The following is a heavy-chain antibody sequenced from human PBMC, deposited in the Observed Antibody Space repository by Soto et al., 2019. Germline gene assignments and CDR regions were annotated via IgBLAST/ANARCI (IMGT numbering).Heavy chain of an antibody. CDR1: GFSFSRYA. Sequence: GSLRLSCAASGFSFSRYAIHWVRQAPGKGLEWVAVISKDGSHKYYLESVKGRFTISRDNSKNILSLQMNSLRDEDTAVYYCARSRSGEVADYFDFWGQGTLVTVSS. D-gene: IGHD3-10*01. J-gene: IGHJ4*02. V-gene: IGHV3-30*04. CDR2: ISKDGSHK. CDR3: ARSRSGEVADYFDF.